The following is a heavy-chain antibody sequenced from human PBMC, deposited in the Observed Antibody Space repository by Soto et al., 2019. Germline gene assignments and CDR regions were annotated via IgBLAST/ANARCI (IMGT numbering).Heavy chain of an antibody. CDR1: GDTFSTYT. CDR2: IIPAHDIT. CDR3: ARDYKRCVIDACYSPSDY. J-gene: IGHJ4*02. V-gene: IGHV1-69*08. D-gene: IGHD2-15*01. Sequence: QVQLVQSGAEVKRPGSSVRVSCTTSGDTFSTYTFTWVRQAPGQGLEWLGRIIPAHDITNYAQNFQGRVTITADKSTNTAYMELSSLRSEDTAIYYCARDYKRCVIDACYSPSDYWGQGTLVTVSS.